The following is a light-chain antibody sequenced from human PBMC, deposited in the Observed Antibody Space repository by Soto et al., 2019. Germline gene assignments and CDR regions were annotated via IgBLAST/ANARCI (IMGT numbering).Light chain of an antibody. J-gene: IGLJ1*01. CDR3: CSYVGSTTYV. CDR1: SNDVGRYNQ. V-gene: IGLV2-23*01. CDR2: EGS. Sequence: QSVLTQPASVSGSPGQSITISCTGSSNDVGRYNQVSWYQQHPDKAPKVMIYEGSQRPSGVSNRFSGSKSGNTASLTISGLQAEDEADYYCCSYVGSTTYVFGTGTKVTVL.